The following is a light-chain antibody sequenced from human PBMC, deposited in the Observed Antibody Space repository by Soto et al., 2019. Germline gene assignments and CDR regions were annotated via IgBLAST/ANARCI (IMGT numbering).Light chain of an antibody. V-gene: IGLV2-14*01. CDR2: EVS. CDR3: SSYTSSSTLV. J-gene: IGLJ3*02. CDR1: SSDVGVYNY. Sequence: HSALTQPASVSGSPGQSITISCTGTSSDVGVYNYVSWYQQHPGKAPKLMIYEVSNRPSGVSNRFSGSKSGNTASLTISGLQAEDEADYYCSSYTSSSTLVFGGGPKLTVL.